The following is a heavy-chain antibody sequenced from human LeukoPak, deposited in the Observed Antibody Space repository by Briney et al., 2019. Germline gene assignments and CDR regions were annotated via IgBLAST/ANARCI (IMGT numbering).Heavy chain of an antibody. Sequence: ASVKVSCKASGGTFSSYGISWVRQAPGQGLEWMGWISAYNGNTNYAQKLQGRVTMTTDTSTSTAYMELRSLRSDDTAVYYCARVKRFLESLSYGMDVWGQGTTVTVSS. J-gene: IGHJ6*02. CDR1: GGTFSSYG. CDR3: ARVKRFLESLSYGMDV. CDR2: ISAYNGNT. D-gene: IGHD3-3*01. V-gene: IGHV1-18*01.